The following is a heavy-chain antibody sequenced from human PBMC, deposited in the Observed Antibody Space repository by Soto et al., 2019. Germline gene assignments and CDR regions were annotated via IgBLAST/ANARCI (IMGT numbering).Heavy chain of an antibody. V-gene: IGHV3-30*04. CDR2: MSYDGRNK. CDR1: GFTFSSFA. J-gene: IGHJ6*02. Sequence: QEQLVESGGGVVQPGRSLRLSCVASGFTFSSFAMHWVRQAPGKGLEWVAVMSYDGRNKNYADSVKGRVTISRDNSKNALYLQMNSLRAEDTAVYYCEKVKGIAAGWGMDVWGQGTAVTVSS. D-gene: IGHD6-13*01. CDR3: EKVKGIAAGWGMDV.